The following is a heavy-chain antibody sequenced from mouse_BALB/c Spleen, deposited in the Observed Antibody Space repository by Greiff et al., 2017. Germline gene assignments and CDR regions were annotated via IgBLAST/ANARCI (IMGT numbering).Heavy chain of an antibody. J-gene: IGHJ4*01. CDR3: ARHEDDGYYAMDY. Sequence: LVAPSQSLSITCTVSGFSLTSYGVHWVRQPPGKGLEWLVVIWSDGSTTYNSALKSRLSISKDNSKSQVFLKMNSLQTDDTAMYYCARHEDDGYYAMDYWGQGTSVTVSS. CDR1: GFSLTSYG. D-gene: IGHD2-12*01. CDR2: IWSDGST. V-gene: IGHV2-6-2*01.